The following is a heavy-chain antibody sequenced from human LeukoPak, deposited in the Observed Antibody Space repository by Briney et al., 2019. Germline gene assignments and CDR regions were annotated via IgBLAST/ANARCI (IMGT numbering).Heavy chain of an antibody. Sequence: GESLKISCEGSGYSFSNYWIGLVRQMPGKGLEWMGIIYPGDYETRYSPSFQGLVNISVDKSISTAYLQWSSLKASDTAMYYCAIPPGYCGNDCSFDHWGQGTLVTVSS. CDR1: GYSFSNYW. CDR2: IYPGDYET. CDR3: AIPPGYCGNDCSFDH. V-gene: IGHV5-51*01. D-gene: IGHD2-21*02. J-gene: IGHJ4*02.